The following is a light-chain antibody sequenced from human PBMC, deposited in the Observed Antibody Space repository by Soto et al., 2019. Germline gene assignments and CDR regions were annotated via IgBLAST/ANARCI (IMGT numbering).Light chain of an antibody. CDR2: EAS. CDR1: QSISSW. V-gene: IGKV1-5*03. CDR3: QHYNSYSEA. J-gene: IGKJ1*01. Sequence: EIQMTQSPSTLSASVVDRVTITCGASQSISSWLAWYQQKPGKAPKLLIYEASTLNSGVPSRFSGSGSGTEFTLTISSLQPDDFATYYCQHYNSYSEAFGQGTKVDIK.